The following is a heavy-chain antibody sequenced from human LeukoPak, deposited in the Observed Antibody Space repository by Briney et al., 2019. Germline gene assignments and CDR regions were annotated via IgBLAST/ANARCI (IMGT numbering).Heavy chain of an antibody. CDR2: IYSGGST. J-gene: IGHJ4*02. Sequence: GGSLRPSCAASGFTFSKVWMTWVRQAPGKGLEWVSVIYSGGSTYYADSVKGRFTISRDNSKNTLYLQMNSLRAEDTAVYYCAVDDCSSPFDYWGQGTLVTVSS. CDR3: AVDDCSSPFDY. CDR1: GFTFSKVW. D-gene: IGHD6-6*01. V-gene: IGHV3-53*01.